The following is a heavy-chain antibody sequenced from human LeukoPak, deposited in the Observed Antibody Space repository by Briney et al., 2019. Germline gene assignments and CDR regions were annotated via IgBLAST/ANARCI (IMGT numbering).Heavy chain of an antibody. Sequence: PGESLKISCKGSGYSFTSYWIGWVRQMPGKGLEWVGIIYPGDSDTRYSPSFQGQVTISADKSINTAYLQRSSLKASDSAIYYCARARYCSGTSCPSPYYYYYMDVWGKGTTVTVSS. D-gene: IGHD2-2*01. J-gene: IGHJ6*03. V-gene: IGHV5-51*01. CDR2: IYPGDSDT. CDR1: GYSFTSYW. CDR3: ARARYCSGTSCPSPYYYYYMDV.